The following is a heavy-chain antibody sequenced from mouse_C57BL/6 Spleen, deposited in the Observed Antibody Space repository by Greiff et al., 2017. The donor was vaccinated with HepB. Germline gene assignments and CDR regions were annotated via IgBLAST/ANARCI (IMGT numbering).Heavy chain of an antibody. CDR1: GYTFTDYE. CDR3: TRAGLITTETGYFDV. Sequence: VHLVESGAELVRPGASVTLSCKASGYTFTDYEMHWVKQTPVHGLEWIGAIDPETGGTAYNQKFKGKAILTADRSSSTAYMELRSLTSADSAVYYCTRAGLITTETGYFDVWGTGTTVTVSS. D-gene: IGHD1-1*01. J-gene: IGHJ1*03. CDR2: IDPETGGT. V-gene: IGHV1-15*01.